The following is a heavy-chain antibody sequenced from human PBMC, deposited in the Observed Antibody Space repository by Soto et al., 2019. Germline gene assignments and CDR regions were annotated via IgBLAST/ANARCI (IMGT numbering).Heavy chain of an antibody. Sequence: GGSLRLSCAASGFTFRSYSMNWVRQAPGKGLEYVSSISSSSSSKYYADSVKGRFTISRDNAKNSLSLQMNSLRAEDTAVYYCAGDRAADFGDFGVGMDVWGQGTTVTVSS. V-gene: IGHV3-21*01. CDR3: AGDRAADFGDFGVGMDV. CDR1: GFTFRSYS. D-gene: IGHD4-17*01. J-gene: IGHJ6*02. CDR2: ISSSSSSK.